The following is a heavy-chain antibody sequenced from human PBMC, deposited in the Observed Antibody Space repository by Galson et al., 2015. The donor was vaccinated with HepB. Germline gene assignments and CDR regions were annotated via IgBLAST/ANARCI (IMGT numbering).Heavy chain of an antibody. CDR2: ISGSGGST. CDR3: AKVRWTFTMVRGVPPVDV. J-gene: IGHJ6*02. D-gene: IGHD3-10*01. CDR1: GFTFSSYA. V-gene: IGHV3-23*01. Sequence: SLRLSCAASGFTFSSYAMSWVRQAPGRGLEWVSAISGSGGSTYYADSVKGRFTISRDNSKNTLYLQMNSLRAEDTAVYYCAKVRWTFTMVRGVPPVDVWGQGTTVTVSS.